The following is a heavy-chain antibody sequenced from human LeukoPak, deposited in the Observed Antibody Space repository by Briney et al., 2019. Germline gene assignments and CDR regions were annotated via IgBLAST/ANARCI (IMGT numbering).Heavy chain of an antibody. CDR3: ARLIGVGYSSSSGAFDI. Sequence: PSETLSLTCAVYGGSFSGYYWSWIRQPPGKGLEWIGEINHSGSTNYNPSLKSRVTVSVDTSKNQFSLKLSSVTAADTAVYYCARLIGVGYSSSSGAFDIWGQGTMVTVSS. V-gene: IGHV4-34*01. D-gene: IGHD6-13*01. CDR1: GGSFSGYY. J-gene: IGHJ3*02. CDR2: INHSGST.